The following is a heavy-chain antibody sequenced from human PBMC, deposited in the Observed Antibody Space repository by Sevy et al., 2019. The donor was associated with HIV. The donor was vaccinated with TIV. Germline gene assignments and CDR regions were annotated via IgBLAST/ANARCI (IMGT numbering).Heavy chain of an antibody. CDR1: GGSISSYY. CDR2: IYYSGST. D-gene: IGHD3-22*01. CDR3: ARVTISDYYDSSGYYYSNWFDP. Sequence: SETLSLTCTVSGGSISSYYWSWIRQPPGKGLEWIGYIYYSGSTNYNPSLKSRVTISVDTSKNQFSLKLNSVTAADTAVYYCARVTISDYYDSSGYYYSNWFDPWGQGTLVTVSS. J-gene: IGHJ5*02. V-gene: IGHV4-59*01.